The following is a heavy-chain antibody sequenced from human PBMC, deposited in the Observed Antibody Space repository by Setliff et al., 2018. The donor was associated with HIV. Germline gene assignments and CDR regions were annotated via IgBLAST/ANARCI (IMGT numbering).Heavy chain of an antibody. D-gene: IGHD4-17*01. CDR3: AVGGYGDSLVDP. V-gene: IGHV1-3*01. Sequence: ASVKVSCKASGYTFTDYAMHWVRQAPGQRLEWVGWINVVNGNTKYSQKFQGRVTITRDTSASTAYMELSSLRSEATAVYYCAVGGYGDSLVDPWGQGTLVTLSS. J-gene: IGHJ5*02. CDR2: INVVNGNT. CDR1: GYTFTDYA.